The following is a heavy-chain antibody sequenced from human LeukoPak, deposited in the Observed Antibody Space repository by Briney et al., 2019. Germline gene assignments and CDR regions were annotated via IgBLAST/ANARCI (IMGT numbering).Heavy chain of an antibody. CDR3: ARDRGSYSDYYYYYYMDV. V-gene: IGHV3-30*04. CDR2: ISYDGSNK. Sequence: SGGSLRLSCAASGFTFSSYAMHWVRQAPGKGLEWVAVISYDGSNKYYADSVKGRFTISRDNSKNTLYLQMNSLRAEDTAVYYCARDRGSYSDYYYYYYMDVWGKGTTVTVSS. D-gene: IGHD1-26*01. CDR1: GFTFSSYA. J-gene: IGHJ6*03.